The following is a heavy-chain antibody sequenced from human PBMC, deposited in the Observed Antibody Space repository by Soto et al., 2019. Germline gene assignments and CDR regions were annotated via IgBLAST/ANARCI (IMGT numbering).Heavy chain of an antibody. CDR1: GGSISSGDYY. CDR3: ARERPDGARLDP. V-gene: IGHV4-30-4*01. D-gene: IGHD6-6*01. CDR2: IYYSGST. J-gene: IGHJ5*02. Sequence: SETLSLTCTVSGGSISSGDYYWSWIRHPPGQGLEWIGYIYYSGSTYYNPSLKSRVTISVDTSKNQFSLKLSSVTAADTAVYYCARERPDGARLDPWGKGTLVTVSS.